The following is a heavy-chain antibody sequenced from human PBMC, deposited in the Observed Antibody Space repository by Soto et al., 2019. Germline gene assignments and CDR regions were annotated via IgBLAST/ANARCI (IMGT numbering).Heavy chain of an antibody. J-gene: IGHJ6*02. D-gene: IGHD3-22*01. CDR1: GFTFSSYA. CDR3: AKDHYYDSSGYYYDAYYYYGMDV. Sequence: EVQLLESGGGLVQPGGSLRLSCAASGFTFSSYAMSWVRQAPGKGLEWVSAISGSGGSTYYADSVKGRFTISRDNSKNTLYLQMNSLRAEDTAVYYCAKDHYYDSSGYYYDAYYYYGMDVWGQGTTFTVSS. CDR2: ISGSGGST. V-gene: IGHV3-23*01.